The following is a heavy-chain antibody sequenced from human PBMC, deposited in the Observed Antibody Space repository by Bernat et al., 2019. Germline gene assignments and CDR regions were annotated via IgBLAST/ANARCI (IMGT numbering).Heavy chain of an antibody. D-gene: IGHD4-11*01. CDR3: AKELSTVSQRYFEY. Sequence: EVQLVESGGGLVQPGRSLRLSCTASGFTFSSYAMRWVRQAPGKGLEWVSGISGSGGDTYYADSVKGRFTISRDNSKNTLYLQMNSLRAEDTAVYYCAKELSTVSQRYFEYWGQGTLVIVSS. CDR1: GFTFSSYA. CDR2: ISGSGGDT. V-gene: IGHV3-23*04. J-gene: IGHJ4*02.